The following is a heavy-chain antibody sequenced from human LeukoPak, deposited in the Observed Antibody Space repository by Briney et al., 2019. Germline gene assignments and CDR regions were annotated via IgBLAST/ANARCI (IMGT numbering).Heavy chain of an antibody. Sequence: SGGSLRLSCAASGFTFSDYKMNWVRQAPGKGLEWVSSISTSSSHIYYADAVKGRFTISRDNAKNSLFLQMNSLRAEDTAIYYCARVYSTSWYPFDYWGQGTLVTVSS. CDR3: ARVYSTSWYPFDY. D-gene: IGHD6-13*01. V-gene: IGHV3-21*01. CDR2: ISTSSSHI. CDR1: GFTFSDYK. J-gene: IGHJ4*02.